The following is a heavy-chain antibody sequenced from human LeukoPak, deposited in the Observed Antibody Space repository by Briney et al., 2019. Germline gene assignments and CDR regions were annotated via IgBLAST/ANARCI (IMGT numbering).Heavy chain of an antibody. D-gene: IGHD3-22*01. CDR2: MNPNSGNT. CDR3: ARVGYYDSSGGFDY. J-gene: IGHJ4*02. Sequence: ASVKVSCKASGYTFTSYDINWVRQATGQGLEWMGWMNPNSGNTGYAQKFQGRVTMTRNTSISTAYMELSSLKASDTAMYYCARVGYYDSSGGFDYWGQGTLVTVSS. V-gene: IGHV1-8*01. CDR1: GYTFTSYD.